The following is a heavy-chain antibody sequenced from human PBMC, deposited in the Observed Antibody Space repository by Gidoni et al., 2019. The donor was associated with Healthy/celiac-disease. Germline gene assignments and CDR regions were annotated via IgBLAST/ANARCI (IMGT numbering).Heavy chain of an antibody. J-gene: IGHJ6*02. CDR1: GYSFTSYW. D-gene: IGHD6-13*01. CDR2: IYPGDSDT. V-gene: IGHV5-51*01. Sequence: EVQLVQSGAEVKKPGESLKISCKGSGYSFTSYWIGWVRQMPGKGLEWMGIIYPGDSDTRYSPSFQGQVTISADKSISTAYLQWSSLKASDTAMYYCARADLFEQQLVPLGMDVWGQGTTVTVSS. CDR3: ARADLFEQQLVPLGMDV.